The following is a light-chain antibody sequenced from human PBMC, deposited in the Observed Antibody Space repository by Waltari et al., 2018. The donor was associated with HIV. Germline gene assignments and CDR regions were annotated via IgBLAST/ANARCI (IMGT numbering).Light chain of an antibody. CDR3: QQYATSQAIT. V-gene: IGKV3-20*01. CDR2: GAT. Sequence: SLSPGERAVFSCRASQTVTSDYLAWYQQKPGQPPRVLIHGATSRATGIPDRFSGSGSGSDFTLTINRLEPEDSAMYFCQQYATSQAITFGQGTRLEIK. CDR1: QTVTSDY. J-gene: IGKJ5*01.